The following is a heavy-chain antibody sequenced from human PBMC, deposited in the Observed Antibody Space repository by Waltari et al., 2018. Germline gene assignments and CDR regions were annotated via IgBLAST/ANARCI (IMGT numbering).Heavy chain of an antibody. Sequence: QATLKESGPVLVKPTETLTLTCTVSGFSLSNPRLAVGWIRQPPGKALEWLAHIFSTDEKSYTTSLKSRLTISKDTSKSQVVLTMTNVDPVDTATYYCARIPGYNGSGRYTLDYWGQGTLVTVSS. D-gene: IGHD3-10*01. J-gene: IGHJ4*02. CDR1: GFSLSNPRLA. CDR3: ARIPGYNGSGRYTLDY. V-gene: IGHV2-26*01. CDR2: IFSTDEK.